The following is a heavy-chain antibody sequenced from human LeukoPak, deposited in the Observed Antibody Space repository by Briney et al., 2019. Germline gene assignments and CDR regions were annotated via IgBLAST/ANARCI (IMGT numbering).Heavy chain of an antibody. CDR1: GFTFSSYG. J-gene: IGHJ4*02. CDR3: ARISLYSSGWYYFDY. CDR2: IWYDGSTK. V-gene: IGHV3-33*01. Sequence: GGSLRLSCAASGFTFSSYGMHWVRQAPGKGLEWVAVIWYDGSTKYYADSVKGRFTISRDNSKNTLYLQMNSLRAEDTAVYYCARISLYSSGWYYFDYWGQGTLVTVSS. D-gene: IGHD6-19*01.